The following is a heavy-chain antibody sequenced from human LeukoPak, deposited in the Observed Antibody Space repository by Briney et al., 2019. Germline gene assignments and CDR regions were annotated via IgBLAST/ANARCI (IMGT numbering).Heavy chain of an antibody. V-gene: IGHV3-30*03. CDR1: GFSFSRNG. D-gene: IGHD4-17*01. CDR3: ASTVTSNKVQH. Sequence: GALRLSCAASGFSFSRNGMHWVRPAPGKGLEWVAVISYDGSDKYHADSVKGRFTISRDNSKNTLYLQMNSLRAEDTAVYFCASTVTSNKVQHWGQGTLVTVSS. J-gene: IGHJ1*01. CDR2: ISYDGSDK.